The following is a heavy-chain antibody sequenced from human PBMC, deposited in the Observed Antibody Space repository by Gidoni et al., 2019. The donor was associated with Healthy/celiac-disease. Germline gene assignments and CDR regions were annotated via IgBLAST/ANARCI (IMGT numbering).Heavy chain of an antibody. CDR2: ISSSSSTI. J-gene: IGHJ4*02. CDR3: AREGYSSGWTVFDY. V-gene: IGHV3-48*01. CDR1: GFTFSSYS. Sequence: EVQLVESGGGLVQPGGSLRLSCAASGFTFSSYSMNWVRQAPGKGLEWVSYISSSSSTIYYADSVKGRFTISRDNAKNSLYLQMNSLRAEDTAVYYCAREGYSSGWTVFDYWGQGTLVTVSS. D-gene: IGHD6-19*01.